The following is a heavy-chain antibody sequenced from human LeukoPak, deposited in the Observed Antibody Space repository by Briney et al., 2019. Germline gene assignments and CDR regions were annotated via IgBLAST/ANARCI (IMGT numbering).Heavy chain of an antibody. V-gene: IGHV1-18*04. CDR2: ISTYNGNT. CDR3: ARDLEHCRNIICSNSAY. CDR1: GYNFDRYG. D-gene: IGHD2-2*01. J-gene: IGHJ4*02. Sequence: ASVKVSCKGSGYNFDRYGVNWVRQAPGQGLEWMGWISTYNGNTFYAQKFEGRVSMTTDTSTNTVYMDLRSLRSDDTAVYYCARDLEHCRNIICSNSAYWGQGTLVTVSS.